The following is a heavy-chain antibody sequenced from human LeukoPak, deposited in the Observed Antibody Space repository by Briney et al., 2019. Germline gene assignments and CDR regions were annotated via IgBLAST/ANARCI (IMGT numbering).Heavy chain of an antibody. Sequence: GSLRVSCAASGFTFSSYSMNWGRQAPGKGVELVATISTSGDSTHYADSVKGRVTISRDSFKNTLYLQMNSLRDEDTAVYYCANDLWRDHWFGESWGQGTLVTVSS. CDR3: ANDLWRDHWFGES. V-gene: IGHV3-23*01. CDR2: ISTSGDST. CDR1: GFTFSSYS. J-gene: IGHJ5*02. D-gene: IGHD3-10*01.